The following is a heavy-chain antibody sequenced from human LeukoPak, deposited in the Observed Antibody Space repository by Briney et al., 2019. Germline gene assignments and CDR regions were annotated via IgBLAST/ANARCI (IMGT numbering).Heavy chain of an antibody. CDR1: GLTFSSHW. J-gene: IGHJ4*02. Sequence: PGGSLRLSCAASGLTFSSHWMHWVRQAPGKGLVWVSRITNDGSSTTYADSVKGRFTISRDNAKNSLYLQMNSLRVEDTAVYYCARAQTMVAYPFLYWGQGTLVTVSS. CDR3: ARAQTMVAYPFLY. CDR2: ITNDGSST. V-gene: IGHV3-74*01. D-gene: IGHD4/OR15-4a*01.